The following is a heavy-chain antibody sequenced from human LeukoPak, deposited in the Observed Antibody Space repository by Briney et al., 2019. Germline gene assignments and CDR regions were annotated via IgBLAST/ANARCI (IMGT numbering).Heavy chain of an antibody. D-gene: IGHD5-24*01. CDR1: GFTFSSYA. CDR2: ISGSGGST. J-gene: IGHJ4*02. CDR3: AKSTEMATITGPFDY. V-gene: IGHV3-23*01. Sequence: PGGSLRLSCAASGFTFSSYAMSWVRQAPGKGLEWVPAISGSGGSTYYADSVKGRFTISRDNSKNTLYLQMNSLRAEDTAVYYCAKSTEMATITGPFDYWGQGTLVTVSS.